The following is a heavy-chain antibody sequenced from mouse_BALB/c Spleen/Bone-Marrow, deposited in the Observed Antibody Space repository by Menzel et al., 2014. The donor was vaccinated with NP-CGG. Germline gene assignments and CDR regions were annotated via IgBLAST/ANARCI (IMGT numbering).Heavy chain of an antibody. V-gene: IGHV5-6-4*01. Sequence: EVKVEESGGGLVKPGGSLKLSCAASGFTFSSYTMSWVRQTPEKRLGWVATISSGGSYTYYPDSVKGRFTISRDNAKNTLYLQMSSLKSEDTAMYYCTRDLYDGYSYYAMDYWGQGTSVTVSS. CDR1: GFTFSSYT. CDR2: ISSGGSYT. D-gene: IGHD2-3*01. CDR3: TRDLYDGYSYYAMDY. J-gene: IGHJ4*01.